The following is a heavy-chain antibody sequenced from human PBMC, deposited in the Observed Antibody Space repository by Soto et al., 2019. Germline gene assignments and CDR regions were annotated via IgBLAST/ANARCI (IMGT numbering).Heavy chain of an antibody. Sequence: QVQLQESGPGLVKPSQTLSLTCTVSGGSISSGGYYWSWIRQHPGKGLEWIGYIYYSGSTYYNPSLKSRVTISVDTSKNQFSLKLSSVTAADTAVYYCPRGGLGPMDEGSSYGYWGQGTLVTVSS. CDR2: IYYSGST. J-gene: IGHJ4*02. CDR3: PRGGLGPMDEGSSYGY. V-gene: IGHV4-31*03. D-gene: IGHD6-6*01. CDR1: GGSISSGGYY.